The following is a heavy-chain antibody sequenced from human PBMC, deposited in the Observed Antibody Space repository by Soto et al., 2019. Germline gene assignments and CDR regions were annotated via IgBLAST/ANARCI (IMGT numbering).Heavy chain of an antibody. V-gene: IGHV1-3*01. Sequence: QVQLVQSGAEVKKPGASVEVSCKASGYTFTSYAMHWVRQDPGQRLEWMGWINAGNGNTKYSQKFQGRVTITRDTSASTAYMELSSLRSEDTAVYYCARDWVLRYSPGGMDVWGQGTTVTVSS. CDR3: ARDWVLRYSPGGMDV. D-gene: IGHD3-9*01. J-gene: IGHJ6*02. CDR2: INAGNGNT. CDR1: GYTFTSYA.